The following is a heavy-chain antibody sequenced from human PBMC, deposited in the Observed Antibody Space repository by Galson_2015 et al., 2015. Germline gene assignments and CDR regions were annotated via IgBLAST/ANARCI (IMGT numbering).Heavy chain of an antibody. J-gene: IGHJ4*02. D-gene: IGHD6-19*01. CDR2: ISYDGSNK. CDR3: ARDGSGEQWLATPFDY. V-gene: IGHV3-30-3*01. CDR1: GFTFDDYA. Sequence: SLRLSCAASGFTFDDYAMHWVRQAPGKGLEWVVVISYDGSNKYYADSVKGRFTISRDNSKNTLYLQMNSLRAEDTAVYYCARDGSGEQWLATPFDYWGQGTLVTVPS.